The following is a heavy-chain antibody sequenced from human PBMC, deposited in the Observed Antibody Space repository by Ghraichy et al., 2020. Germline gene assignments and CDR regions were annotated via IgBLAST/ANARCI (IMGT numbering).Heavy chain of an antibody. D-gene: IGHD3-9*01. CDR1: GFTFSSYA. J-gene: IGHJ5*02. CDR2: ITGDGGDT. Sequence: GGSLRLSCAASGFTFSSYAMSWVRQAPGKGLEWVSCITGDGGDTYYADSVKGRFTISRDNSKNTLYLQMNSLRAEDTALYYCAKDIMTGSTVWFDPWGQGSLVTVSS. V-gene: IGHV3-23*01. CDR3: AKDIMTGSTVWFDP.